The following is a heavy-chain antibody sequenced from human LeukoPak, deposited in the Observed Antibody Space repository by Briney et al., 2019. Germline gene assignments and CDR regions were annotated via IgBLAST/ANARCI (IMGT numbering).Heavy chain of an antibody. Sequence: GGSLRLSCAASEFTFSGSAVHWVRQASGKGLKWVGRIRGKANSYATAYAASVKGRFTFSRDDSKNTAYLQMNSLKTEDTAVYYCTREFMDYWGQGTLVTVSS. D-gene: IGHD3-10*01. CDR3: TREFMDY. CDR2: IRGKANSYAT. V-gene: IGHV3-73*01. CDR1: EFTFSGSA. J-gene: IGHJ4*02.